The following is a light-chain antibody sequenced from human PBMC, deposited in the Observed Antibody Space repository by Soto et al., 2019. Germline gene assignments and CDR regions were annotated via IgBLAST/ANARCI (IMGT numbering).Light chain of an antibody. J-gene: IGLJ2*01. CDR1: SSDIGGYDY. CDR3: TSYASGSSHVV. Sequence: QSVLTQPASVSGSPGQSITLSCTGTSSDIGGYDYVSWYQRHPGKAPKLIIYDVNNRPSGVSNRFSGSKSGHTASLTISGLQAEDEADYYCTSYASGSSHVVFGGGTKLTVL. V-gene: IGLV2-14*01. CDR2: DVN.